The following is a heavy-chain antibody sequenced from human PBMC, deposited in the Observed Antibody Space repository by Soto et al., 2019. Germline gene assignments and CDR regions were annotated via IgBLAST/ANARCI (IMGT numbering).Heavy chain of an antibody. CDR3: ARIEMASIK. CDR2: IYYTGST. V-gene: IGHV4-31*03. Sequence: TLSLNCSVCGACIKSGGYYWSWLRQSPGKGLEWIGHIYYTGSTFYSPSLKSRLTISLDTSKNQFSLDLRSVTAADTAMYYCARIEMASIKWGRGTLVTSPQ. CDR1: GACIKSGGYY. J-gene: IGHJ4*02.